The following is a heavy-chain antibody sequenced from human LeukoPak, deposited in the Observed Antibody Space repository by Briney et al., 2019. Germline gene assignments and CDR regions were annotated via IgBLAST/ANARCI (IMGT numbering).Heavy chain of an antibody. CDR2: IKQDGSEK. Sequence: GGSLRLSCAASGFTFSSYWMSWVRQAPGKGLEWVANIKQDGSEKYYADSVKGRFTISRDNAKNSLYLQMNSLRAEDTAVYYCATGIGYSSGWYDWYFDLWGRGTLVTVSS. CDR1: GFTFSSYW. CDR3: ATGIGYSSGWYDWYFDL. V-gene: IGHV3-7*03. J-gene: IGHJ2*01. D-gene: IGHD6-19*01.